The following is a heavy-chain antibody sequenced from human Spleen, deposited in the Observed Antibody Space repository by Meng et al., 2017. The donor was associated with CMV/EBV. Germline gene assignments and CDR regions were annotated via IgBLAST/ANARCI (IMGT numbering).Heavy chain of an antibody. CDR1: GYRFTSYW. V-gene: IGHV5-51*01. D-gene: IGHD2-15*01. J-gene: IGHJ3*02. Sequence: GESLKISCKGSGYRFTSYWITWVRQMPGKGLEWMGIIYPDDSDTRYSPSLQGQVTFSADKSLSTAYLQWSSLKASDTAMYYCARLQDDIVVVVAAPGAFDIWGQGTMVTVSS. CDR2: IYPDDSDT. CDR3: ARLQDDIVVVVAAPGAFDI.